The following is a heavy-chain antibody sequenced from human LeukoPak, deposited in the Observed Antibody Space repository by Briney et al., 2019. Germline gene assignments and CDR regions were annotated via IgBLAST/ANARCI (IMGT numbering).Heavy chain of an antibody. CDR1: GFTFSSYA. D-gene: IGHD2-15*01. CDR2: ISYDGSNK. V-gene: IGHV3-30*14. CDR3: ARVRWWSFDY. Sequence: GGSLRLSCAASGFTFSSYAMHWVRQAPGKGLEWVAVISYDGSNKYYADSVKGRFTISRDNSKNTLYLQMNSLRAEDTAVYYCARVRWWSFDYWGQGTLVTVSS. J-gene: IGHJ4*02.